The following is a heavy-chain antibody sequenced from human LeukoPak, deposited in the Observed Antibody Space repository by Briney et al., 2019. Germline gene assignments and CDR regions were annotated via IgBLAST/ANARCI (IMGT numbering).Heavy chain of an antibody. CDR1: GYSFTSYW. Sequence: GESLKISCKGSGYSFTSYWIGWVRQMPGKGLEWMGIIYPGDSDTRYSPSFQGQVTISVDKSISTAYLQWSSPKASDTAVYYCATGRYCSGGTCYSSLDFWGQGTLVTVS. D-gene: IGHD2-15*01. CDR3: ATGRYCSGGTCYSSLDF. J-gene: IGHJ4*02. CDR2: IYPGDSDT. V-gene: IGHV5-51*01.